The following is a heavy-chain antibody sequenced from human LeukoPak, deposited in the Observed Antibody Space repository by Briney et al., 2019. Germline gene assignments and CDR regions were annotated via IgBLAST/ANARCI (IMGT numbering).Heavy chain of an antibody. V-gene: IGHV1-18*01. J-gene: IGHJ4*02. CDR3: ARAVGVQLWSNFFNY. D-gene: IGHD5-18*01. Sequence: ASVKVSCKASGYTFTSYGISWVRQAPGQGLEWMGWISAYNGNTNYAQKLQGRVTMTTDTSTSTAYMELSSLRSDDTAVYYCARAVGVQLWSNFFNYWGQGTLVTVSS. CDR2: ISAYNGNT. CDR1: GYTFTSYG.